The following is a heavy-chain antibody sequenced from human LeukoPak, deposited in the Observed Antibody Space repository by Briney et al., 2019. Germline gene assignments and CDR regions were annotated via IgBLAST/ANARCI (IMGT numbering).Heavy chain of an antibody. CDR1: GYTFNGHY. D-gene: IGHD3-22*01. J-gene: IGHJ3*02. Sequence: ASVKVSCKASGYTFNGHYMHWVRQAPGQGLEWMGWINPNSGGTNYAQKFQGRVTMTRDTSISTAYMELSRLRSDDTAVYYCARVLYYYDSSGYRDAFDIWGQGTMVTVSS. CDR3: ARVLYYYDSSGYRDAFDI. CDR2: INPNSGGT. V-gene: IGHV1-2*02.